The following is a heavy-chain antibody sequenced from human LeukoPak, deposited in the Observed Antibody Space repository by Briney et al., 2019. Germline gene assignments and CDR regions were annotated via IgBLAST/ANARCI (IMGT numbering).Heavy chain of an antibody. J-gene: IGHJ4*02. CDR3: AKGRLYSDY. V-gene: IGHV3-23*01. D-gene: IGHD4-11*01. CDR2: ITGSGAST. CDR1: GFTFSSYA. Sequence: PGASLRLSCAGSGFTFSSYAMTWVRQAPGKGLEWVSLITGSGASTYYADSVKGRFTISRDNSKNTLYVQMNSLRAEDTAVYYCAKGRLYSDYWGQGTLVTVSS.